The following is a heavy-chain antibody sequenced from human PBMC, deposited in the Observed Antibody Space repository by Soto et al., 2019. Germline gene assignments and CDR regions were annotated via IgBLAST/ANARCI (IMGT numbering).Heavy chain of an antibody. D-gene: IGHD1-7*01. V-gene: IGHV4-4*02. Sequence: SETLSLTCAVSGGSISSSNWWSWVRQPPGKGLEWIGEIYHSGSTNYNPSLKSRVTISVDKSKNQFSLKLSSVTAADTAVYYCARKYNWNYIGGWFDPWGQGTLVTVS. CDR1: GGSISSSNW. J-gene: IGHJ5*02. CDR2: IYHSGST. CDR3: ARKYNWNYIGGWFDP.